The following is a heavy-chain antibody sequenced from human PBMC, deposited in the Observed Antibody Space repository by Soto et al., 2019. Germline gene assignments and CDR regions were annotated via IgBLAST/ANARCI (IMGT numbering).Heavy chain of an antibody. CDR1: GFTFSNAW. J-gene: IGHJ6*02. V-gene: IGHV3-15*07. D-gene: IGHD6-13*01. CDR2: IKSKTDGGTT. Sequence: GGSLRLSCAASGFTFSNAWMNWVRQAPGKGLEWVGRIKSKTDGGTTDYAAPVKGRFTISRDDSKNTLYLQMNSLKTEDTAVYYCTTEVSTGWQQLVFSRPYYYGMDVWGQGTTVTVSS. CDR3: TTEVSTGWQQLVFSRPYYYGMDV.